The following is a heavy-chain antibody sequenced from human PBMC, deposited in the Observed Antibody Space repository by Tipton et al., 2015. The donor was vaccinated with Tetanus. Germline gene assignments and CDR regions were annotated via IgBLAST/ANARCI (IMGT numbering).Heavy chain of an antibody. D-gene: IGHD3-3*02. CDR2: IWYDGTTT. Sequence: SLRLSCLASGFSFSTYNFHWVRQAPGKGLEWVANIWYDGTTTFYADSVKGRFTISRDNSKNSLFLQMNSLRAEDTAVYFCAKDHFRDAFDIWGQGTMVTVSS. CDR3: AKDHFRDAFDI. V-gene: IGHV3-33*06. J-gene: IGHJ3*02. CDR1: GFSFSTYN.